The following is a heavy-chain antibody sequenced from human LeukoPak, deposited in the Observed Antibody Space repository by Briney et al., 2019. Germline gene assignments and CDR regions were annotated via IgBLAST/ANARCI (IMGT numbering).Heavy chain of an antibody. CDR2: IKHDGREK. Sequence: GGSLRLSCVASGFTFETYWMSRVRQAPGKGLEWLANIKHDGREKYYVDSVKGRFTISRDNAKASVYLHMNSLRVEDTAIYYCARVRFPADCWGQGTLVTVSS. J-gene: IGHJ4*02. CDR1: GFTFETYW. D-gene: IGHD2-2*01. CDR3: ARVRFPADC. V-gene: IGHV3-7*01.